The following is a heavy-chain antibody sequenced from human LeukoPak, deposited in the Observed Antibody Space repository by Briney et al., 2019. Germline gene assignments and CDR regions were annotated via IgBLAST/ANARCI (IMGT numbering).Heavy chain of an antibody. V-gene: IGHV4-59*01. Sequence: PSETLSLTCTASGGSISSYYWSWIRQPPGKGLEWIGYIYYSGSTNYNPSLKSRVTISVDTSKNQFSLKLSSVTAADTAVYYCARVSSRNYYYYMDVWGKGTTVTVSS. CDR3: ARVSSRNYYYYMDV. J-gene: IGHJ6*03. CDR1: GGSISSYY. D-gene: IGHD2-2*01. CDR2: IYYSGST.